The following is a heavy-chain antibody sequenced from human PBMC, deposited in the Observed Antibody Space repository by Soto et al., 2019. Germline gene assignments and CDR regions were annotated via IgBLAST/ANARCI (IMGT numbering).Heavy chain of an antibody. CDR1: GFTFSSYA. CDR2: ISGSGGST. J-gene: IGHJ6*02. D-gene: IGHD4-4*01. CDR3: AKGVAPWYSNYRVSSPGYGMDV. Sequence: GGSLRLSCAASGFTFSSYAMSWVRQAPGKGLEWVSAISGSGGSTYYADSVKGRFTISRDNSKNTLYLQMNSLRAEDTAVYYCAKGVAPWYSNYRVSSPGYGMDVWGQGTTVTVSS. V-gene: IGHV3-23*01.